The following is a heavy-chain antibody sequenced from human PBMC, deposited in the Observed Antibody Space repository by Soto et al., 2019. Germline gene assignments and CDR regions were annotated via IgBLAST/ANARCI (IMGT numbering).Heavy chain of an antibody. CDR2: IIPIFGTA. Sequence: ASVKVSCKASGCTFSSYAISWVRQAPGQGLEWMGGIIPIFGTANYAQKFQGRVTITADESTSTAYMELSSLRSEDTAVYYCARGVLLRVSWFDPWGQGTLVTVSS. J-gene: IGHJ5*02. CDR1: GCTFSSYA. D-gene: IGHD3-22*01. V-gene: IGHV1-69*13. CDR3: ARGVLLRVSWFDP.